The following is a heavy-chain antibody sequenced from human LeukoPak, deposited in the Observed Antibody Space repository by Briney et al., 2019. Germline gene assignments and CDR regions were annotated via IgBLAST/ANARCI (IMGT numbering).Heavy chain of an antibody. CDR2: INSDGSST. D-gene: IGHD2-15*01. J-gene: IGHJ6*02. V-gene: IGHV3-74*01. Sequence: PGGSLRLSCAASGFTFSNYWMPWVRQAPGKGLVWVSRINSDGSSTSYADSVKGRFTISRDNVKNTLYLQMNSLRAEDTAVYYCARDSGGGGYGMDVWGQGTTVTVFS. CDR3: ARDSGGGGYGMDV. CDR1: GFTFSNYW.